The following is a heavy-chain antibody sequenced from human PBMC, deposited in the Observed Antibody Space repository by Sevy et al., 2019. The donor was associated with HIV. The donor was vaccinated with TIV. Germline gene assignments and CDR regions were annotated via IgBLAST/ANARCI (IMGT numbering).Heavy chain of an antibody. D-gene: IGHD3-10*02. V-gene: IGHV3-23*01. CDR2: IGHNGDNT. CDR3: AKGVRLGGPIYYGMDV. CDR1: GLTFSNYA. J-gene: IGHJ6*02. Sequence: GGSLRLSCVASGLTFSNYAMTWVRQTPGKGLEWVSGIGHNGDNTHHAGSVKGRFSISRDNSKNTLDLQMNSLRAEDTAVYYCAKGVRLGGPIYYGMDVWGQGTTVTVSS.